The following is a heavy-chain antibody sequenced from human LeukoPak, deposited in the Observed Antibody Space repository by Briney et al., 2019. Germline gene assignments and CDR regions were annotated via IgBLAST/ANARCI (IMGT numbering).Heavy chain of an antibody. J-gene: IGHJ4*02. V-gene: IGHV3-48*04. CDR1: GFTFSSYS. Sequence: GGSLRLSCAASGFTFSSYSMNWVRQAPGKGLEWVSYISSSSSTIYYADSVKGRFTISRDNAKNSLYLQMNSLRAEDTAVYYCARHKQAAHTPYYDFWSGTPEYYFDYWGQGTLVTVSS. D-gene: IGHD3-3*01. CDR3: ARHKQAAHTPYYDFWSGTPEYYFDY. CDR2: ISSSSSTI.